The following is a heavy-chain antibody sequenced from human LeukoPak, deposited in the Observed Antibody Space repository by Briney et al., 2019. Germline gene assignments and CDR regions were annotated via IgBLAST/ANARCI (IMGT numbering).Heavy chain of an antibody. CDR1: GGSISSYY. Sequence: SETLSLTCTVSGGSISSYYWSWIRQPPGKGLEWIGYIYYSGSTNYNPSLKSRVTISVDKSKNQFSLKLSSVTAADTAVYYCAREGLYSSGSGFAFDIWGQGTMVTVSS. J-gene: IGHJ3*02. CDR3: AREGLYSSGSGFAFDI. D-gene: IGHD6-19*01. CDR2: IYYSGST. V-gene: IGHV4-59*12.